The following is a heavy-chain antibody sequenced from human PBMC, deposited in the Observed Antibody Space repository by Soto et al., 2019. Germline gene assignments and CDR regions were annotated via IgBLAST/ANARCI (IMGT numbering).Heavy chain of an antibody. D-gene: IGHD3-22*01. CDR3: ARDCYYCVNSGHSYSGTYTFDI. J-gene: IGHJ3*02. CDR2: IRPYDGDT. Sequence: QVQLVQSGAEVKKPGASVKVSCEASGYTFDSYGISWVRQAPGLGLEWMGWIRPYDGDTNYAPHLRGRATLTTDASTNTVYMELRSLRSDDTAIYYWARDCYYCVNSGHSYSGTYTFDIGGQGTMVTVSS. CDR1: GYTFDSYG. V-gene: IGHV1-18*01.